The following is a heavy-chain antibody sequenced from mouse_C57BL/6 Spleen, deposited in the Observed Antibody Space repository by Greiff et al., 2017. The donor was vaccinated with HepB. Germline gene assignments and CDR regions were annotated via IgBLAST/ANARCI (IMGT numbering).Heavy chain of an antibody. CDR2: IDPENGDT. CDR3: TTDGYYWGFAY. J-gene: IGHJ3*01. V-gene: IGHV14-4*01. Sequence: EVKLVESGAELVRPGASVKLSCTASGFNIKDDYMHWVKQRPEQGLEWIGWIDPENGDTEYASRFQGKATITADTSSNTAYLQLSSLTSEDTAVYYCTTDGYYWGFAYWGQGTLVTVSA. D-gene: IGHD2-3*01. CDR1: GFNIKDDY.